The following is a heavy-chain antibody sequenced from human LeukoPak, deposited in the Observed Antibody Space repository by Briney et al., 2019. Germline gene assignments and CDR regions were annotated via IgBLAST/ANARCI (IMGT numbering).Heavy chain of an antibody. CDR1: GGSISSYY. CDR2: IYYSGST. D-gene: IGHD6-13*01. CDR3: AREGGIAAAPSWYYYYYMDV. Sequence: SETLSLTCTVSGGSISSYYWSWIRQPPGKGLEWIGYIYYSGSTNYNPSLKSRVTISVDTSKNQFSLKLSSVTAADTAVYYCAREGGIAAAPSWYYYYYMDVWGKGTTVTVSS. V-gene: IGHV4-59*01. J-gene: IGHJ6*03.